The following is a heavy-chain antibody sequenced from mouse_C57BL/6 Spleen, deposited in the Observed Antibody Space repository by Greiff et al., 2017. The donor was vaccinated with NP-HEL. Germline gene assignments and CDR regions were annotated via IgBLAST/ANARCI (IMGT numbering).Heavy chain of an antibody. V-gene: IGHV1-52*01. D-gene: IGHD2-1*01. CDR2: IDPSDSET. CDR1: GYTFTSYW. J-gene: IGHJ1*03. Sequence: QVQLKQPGAELVRPGSSVKLSCKASGYTFTSYWMHWVKQRPIQGLEWIGNIDPSDSETHYNQQFKAKATSTVDKSSSTAYMQLSSLTSEDSAVYYCARIGNLWYFDVWGTGTTVTVSS. CDR3: ARIGNLWYFDV.